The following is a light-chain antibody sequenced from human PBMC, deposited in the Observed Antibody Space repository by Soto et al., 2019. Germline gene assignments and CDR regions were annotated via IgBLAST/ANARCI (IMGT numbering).Light chain of an antibody. CDR2: WAS. CDR3: QQYYSYWT. J-gene: IGKJ1*01. V-gene: IGKV4-1*01. Sequence: DIVMTQSPDSLAVSLGERATINCESSQSVLYSSNNKNYLAWYQQKPGQPPKLLIFWASTRESGVPDRFSGSGSGTAFTLTISSLQAEDVAVYYCQQYYSYWTFGQGTKVEIK. CDR1: QSVLYSSNNKNY.